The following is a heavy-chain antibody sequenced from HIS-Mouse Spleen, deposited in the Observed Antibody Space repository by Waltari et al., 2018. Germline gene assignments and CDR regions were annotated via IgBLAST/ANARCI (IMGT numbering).Heavy chain of an antibody. Sequence: QVQLQESGPGLVKPSQTLSLTCTVSGGSISSGGYYWTWSRPHPGKGLEWIGYISYSGSTYYNPSLKSRVTISVDTSKNQFSLKLSSVTAADTAVYYCAREKGYYGSGSYYYYYYGMDVWGQGTTVTVSS. CDR3: AREKGYYGSGSYYYYYYGMDV. CDR2: ISYSGST. CDR1: GGSISSGGYY. J-gene: IGHJ6*02. D-gene: IGHD3-10*01. V-gene: IGHV4-31*03.